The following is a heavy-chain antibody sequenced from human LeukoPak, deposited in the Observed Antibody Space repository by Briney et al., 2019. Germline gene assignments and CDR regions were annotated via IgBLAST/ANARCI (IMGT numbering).Heavy chain of an antibody. CDR3: ARVHCSSTSCYRFDP. V-gene: IGHV4-30-4*08. CDR2: IYYSGST. D-gene: IGHD2-2*01. Sequence: SQTLSLTCSVSGGSIRSGDYYWTWIRQPPGKGLEWIGYIYYSGSTYYNPSLKSRVIISVDTSKNQFSLKLSSVTAADTAVYFCARVHCSSTSCYRFDPWGQGTLVTVSS. CDR1: GGSIRSGDYY. J-gene: IGHJ5*02.